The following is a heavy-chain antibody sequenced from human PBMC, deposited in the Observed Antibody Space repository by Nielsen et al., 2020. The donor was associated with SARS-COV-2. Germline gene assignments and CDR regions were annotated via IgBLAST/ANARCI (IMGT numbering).Heavy chain of an antibody. CDR1: GGSVSSNDW. D-gene: IGHD2-2*01. Sequence: SETLSLTCAVSGGSVSSNDWWTLVRQSPGKGLEWIGEVSHSGSINYNPSLKSRFTLSMDKSKRQFSLRLTSVSAADTAVYFCARGDLVVVPSPILGLGPFFYYFYLDVWGKGTTVIVSS. J-gene: IGHJ6*03. CDR3: ARGDLVVVPSPILGLGPFFYYFYLDV. CDR2: VSHSGSI. V-gene: IGHV4-4*02.